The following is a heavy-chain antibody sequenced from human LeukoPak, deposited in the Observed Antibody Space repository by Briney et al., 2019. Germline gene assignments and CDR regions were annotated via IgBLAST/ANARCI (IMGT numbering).Heavy chain of an antibody. Sequence: ASVKVSCKASGYTFTSYYMHWVRQAPGQGLEWMGWISAYNGNTNYAQKLQGRVTMTTDTSTSTAYMELRSLRSDDTAVYYCARYNPQTRGFDYWGQGTLVTVSS. CDR3: ARYNPQTRGFDY. J-gene: IGHJ4*02. CDR1: GYTFTSYY. CDR2: ISAYNGNT. D-gene: IGHD3-10*01. V-gene: IGHV1-18*04.